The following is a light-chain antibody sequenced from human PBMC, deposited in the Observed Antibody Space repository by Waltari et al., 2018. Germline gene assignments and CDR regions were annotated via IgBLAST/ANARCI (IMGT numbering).Light chain of an antibody. V-gene: IGKV1-16*01. J-gene: IGKJ5*01. Sequence: DVQMTQSPSSLSVSVGDRVTITCRASQGINNYVAWFKQKPGRAPKSLIFGVSSLQSGVPSRFRGSGSGTHFTLTISSLQPEDFATYYCQQYDTYPFTFGQGTRLDIK. CDR1: QGINNY. CDR2: GVS. CDR3: QQYDTYPFT.